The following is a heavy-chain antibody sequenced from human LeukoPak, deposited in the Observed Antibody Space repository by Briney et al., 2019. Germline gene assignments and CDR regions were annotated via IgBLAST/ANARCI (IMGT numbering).Heavy chain of an antibody. V-gene: IGHV1-18*01. CDR2: ISAYNGNT. CDR1: GYTFTSYG. J-gene: IGHJ4*02. D-gene: IGHD3-22*01. CDR3: AREAYYDSSGYYYY. Sequence: ASVKVSCMASGYTFTSYGISWVRQAPGQGLEWMGWISAYNGNTNYAQKLQGRVTMTTDTSTSTAYMELRSLRSDDTAVYYCAREAYYDSSGYYYYWGQGTLVTVSS.